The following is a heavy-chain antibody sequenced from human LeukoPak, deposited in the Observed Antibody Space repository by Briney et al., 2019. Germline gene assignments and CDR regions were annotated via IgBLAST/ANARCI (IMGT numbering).Heavy chain of an antibody. CDR3: ARSAVRGVACDY. Sequence: GGSLRLSCAASGFTFCSYWMSWVRQAPGKGLEWLSYISTSSRSTYYADSVKGRFTISRDNAKNTLFLDMHSLRPGDSAVYYCARSAVRGVACDYWGQGTLLTVSS. CDR2: ISTSSRST. J-gene: IGHJ4*02. CDR1: GFTFCSYW. V-gene: IGHV3-48*01. D-gene: IGHD3-10*01.